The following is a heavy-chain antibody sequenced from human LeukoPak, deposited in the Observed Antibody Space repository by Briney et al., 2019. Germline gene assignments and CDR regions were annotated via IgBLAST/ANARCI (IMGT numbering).Heavy chain of an antibody. CDR3: AGGVGSLVFDG. D-gene: IGHD2-15*01. CDR1: GFTFSSYS. J-gene: IGHJ3*01. CDR2: ISSSSSTI. V-gene: IGHV3-48*02. Sequence: GGSLRLSCAASGFTFSSYSMNWVRQAPGKGLEWVSYISSSSSTIYYADSVKGRFTISRDNAKNSLYLHMNSLRDEDTAVYYCAGGVGSLVFDGWGQGTIVTVS.